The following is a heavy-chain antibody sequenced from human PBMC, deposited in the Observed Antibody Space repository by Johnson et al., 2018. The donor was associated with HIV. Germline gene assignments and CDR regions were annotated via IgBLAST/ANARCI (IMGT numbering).Heavy chain of an antibody. CDR1: GFTFSSYG. CDR2: ISYDGSNK. D-gene: IGHD1-26*01. Sequence: QVQLVESGGGVVQPGRSLRLSCAASGFTFSSYGMHWVRQAPGKGLEWVAVISYDGSNKYYADSVKGRFTISRDNSKNTLYLQMNSLRAEDTAVYYCAKGGPDAFDIWGQGTMVTVSS. J-gene: IGHJ3*02. CDR3: AKGGPDAFDI. V-gene: IGHV3-30*18.